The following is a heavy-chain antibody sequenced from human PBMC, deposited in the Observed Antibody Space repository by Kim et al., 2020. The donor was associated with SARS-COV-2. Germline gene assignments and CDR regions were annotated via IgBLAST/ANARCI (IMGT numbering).Heavy chain of an antibody. J-gene: IGHJ4*02. V-gene: IGHV3-33*06. Sequence: PGGSLRLSCAASGFIFRNYGMHWVRQAPGKGLEWVAVIWYDGSNKYYADSVKGRFTISRDNSKNTLYLQMNSLRAEDTAVYYCAKAPADGDYYYWGQGTLVTVSS. CDR2: IWYDGSNK. D-gene: IGHD4-17*01. CDR1: GFIFRNYG. CDR3: AKAPADGDYYY.